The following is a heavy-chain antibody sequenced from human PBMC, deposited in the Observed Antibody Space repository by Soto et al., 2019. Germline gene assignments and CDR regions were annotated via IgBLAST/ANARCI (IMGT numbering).Heavy chain of an antibody. CDR2: ISASSGNA. CDR3: ARSVGYPDY. CDR1: GYTFASYA. Sequence: QVQLVQSGGEVRKHGASVNVSCNASGYTFASYAITWVRQAPGEALEWMGWISASSGNANYAQRFQGRVTITRDTSTTTVYMQLRSLRSDDSAVYFCARSVGYPDYWGQGTLVTVSS. V-gene: IGHV1-18*01. J-gene: IGHJ4*02. D-gene: IGHD5-18*01.